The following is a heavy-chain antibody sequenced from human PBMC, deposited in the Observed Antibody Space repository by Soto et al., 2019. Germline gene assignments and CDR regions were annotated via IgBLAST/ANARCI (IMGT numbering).Heavy chain of an antibody. CDR1: GFTFSSYA. CDR3: AKHLSNGSPDY. CDR2: ISGSGGGT. V-gene: IGHV3-23*01. Sequence: EVQLLESGGALVQPGGSLRLSCAASGFTFSSYAMSWVRQAPGKGLEWVSLISGSGGGTYYADFVKGRFTISRDNSKNTLYLQMNSLRAEDTAVFYCAKHLSNGSPDYWGQGTLVTVSS. D-gene: IGHD2-15*01. J-gene: IGHJ4*02.